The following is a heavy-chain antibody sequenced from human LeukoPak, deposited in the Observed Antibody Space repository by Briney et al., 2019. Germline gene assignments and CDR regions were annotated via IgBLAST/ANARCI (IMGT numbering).Heavy chain of an antibody. Sequence: GGSLRLSCAASGFSFSNHWMHWVRHVPGKGLVWVSRINSDGSGTTYADSVKGRFTISRDNAKNTLYLQMNSLRDEDTAVYYCTRDVSQSSSWYGEFDYWGQGTQVTVSS. J-gene: IGHJ4*02. V-gene: IGHV3-74*03. CDR1: GFSFSNHW. CDR3: TRDVSQSSSWYGEFDY. CDR2: INSDGSGT. D-gene: IGHD6-13*01.